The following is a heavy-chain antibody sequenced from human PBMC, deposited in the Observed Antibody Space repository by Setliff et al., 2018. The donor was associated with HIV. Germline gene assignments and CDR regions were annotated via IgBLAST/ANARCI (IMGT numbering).Heavy chain of an antibody. CDR3: ARDNSSPYFDY. CDR2: INWSGGST. J-gene: IGHJ4*02. Sequence: GGSLRLSCAASGFTFDDFGMSWVRQAPGKGLEWVSTINWSGGSTSYADSVKGRFTIPRDNSKNSLYLQMNSLRTEDTALYYCARDNSSPYFDYWGQGTLVTVSS. V-gene: IGHV3-20*04. CDR1: GFTFDDFG. D-gene: IGHD6-13*01.